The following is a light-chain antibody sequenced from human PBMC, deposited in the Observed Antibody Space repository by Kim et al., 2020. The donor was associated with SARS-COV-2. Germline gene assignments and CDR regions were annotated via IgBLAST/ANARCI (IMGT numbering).Light chain of an antibody. CDR3: QVWDSSSDHVV. Sequence: APGKTARITCGGNNIGSKSVHWYQQKPGQAPVLVIYYDSDRPSGIPERFCGSNSGNTATLTISRVEAGDEADYYCQVWDSSSDHVVFGGGTKLTVL. J-gene: IGLJ2*01. CDR2: YDS. CDR1: NIGSKS. V-gene: IGLV3-21*04.